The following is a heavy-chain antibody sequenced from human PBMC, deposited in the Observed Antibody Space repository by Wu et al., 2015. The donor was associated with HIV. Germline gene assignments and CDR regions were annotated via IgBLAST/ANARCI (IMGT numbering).Heavy chain of an antibody. J-gene: IGHJ4*02. CDR2: INPNSGGT. CDR3: ARDQGMTTVTAYDY. V-gene: IGHV1-2*02. CDR1: GYTFTGYY. D-gene: IGHD4-17*01. Sequence: VKVSCKASGYTFTGYYMHWVRQAPGQGLEWMGWINPNSGGTNYAQKFQGRVTMTRDTSISTAYMELSRLRSDDTAVYYCARDQGMTTVTAYDYWGQGTLVTVSS.